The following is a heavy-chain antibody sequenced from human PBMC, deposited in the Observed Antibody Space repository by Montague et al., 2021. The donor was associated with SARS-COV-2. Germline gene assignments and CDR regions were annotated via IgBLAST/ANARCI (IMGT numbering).Heavy chain of an antibody. CDR3: ARWGLYGGNPGDGAFDI. J-gene: IGHJ3*02. D-gene: IGHD4-23*01. CDR1: GGSISSYY. Sequence: SETLSLTCTVSGGSISSYYWGWIRQPPGKGLEWIGYIYYSGSTNXNPSLKSRVTLSVDTSKNQFSLKLSSVTAADTAVYYCARWGLYGGNPGDGAFDIWGQGTMVTVSS. CDR2: IYYSGST. V-gene: IGHV4-59*01.